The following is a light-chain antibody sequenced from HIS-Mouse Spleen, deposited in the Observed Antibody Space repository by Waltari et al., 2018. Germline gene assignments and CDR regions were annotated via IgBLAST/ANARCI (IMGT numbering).Light chain of an antibody. J-gene: IGLJ1*01. CDR3: SSYTSSSTYV. CDR2: EVS. Sequence: QSALTQPASVSGSPGQSITISCTGTSSDVGGYNYVSWYQQHPGKPPKLMVYEVSKPPSVVSNRFSGSKSGNAASMTISGLQAEEEADYYCSSYTSSSTYVFGTGTKVTVL. V-gene: IGLV2-14*01. CDR1: SSDVGGYNY.